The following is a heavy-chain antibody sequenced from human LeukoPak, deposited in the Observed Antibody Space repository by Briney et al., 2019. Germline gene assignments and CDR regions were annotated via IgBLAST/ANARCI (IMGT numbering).Heavy chain of an antibody. CDR2: ISTTGSSI. J-gene: IGHJ4*02. Sequence: PGGSLRLSCAASGFTFADYGMSWVRQAPGKGLEWVSYISTTGSSIYYADSVKGRFTISRDNVKNLLYLQINSLRAEDTAVYYCARGHDSPWLLNWGQGTLVTVSS. V-gene: IGHV3-48*04. CDR1: GFTFADYG. D-gene: IGHD5-24*01. CDR3: ARGHDSPWLLN.